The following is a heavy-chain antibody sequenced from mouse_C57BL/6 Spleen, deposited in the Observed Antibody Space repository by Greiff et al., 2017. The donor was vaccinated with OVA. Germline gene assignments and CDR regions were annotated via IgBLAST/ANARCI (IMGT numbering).Heavy chain of an antibody. J-gene: IGHJ4*01. CDR2: IDPSDSYT. CDR3: ARKDYGSSTYAMDY. V-gene: IGHV1-59*01. D-gene: IGHD1-1*01. CDR1: GYTFTSYW. Sequence: VQLQQSGAELVRPGTSVKLSCKASGYTFTSYWMHWVKQRPGQGLEWIGVIDPSDSYTNYNQKFKGKATLTVDTSSSTAYMQLSSLTSEDSAVYYCARKDYGSSTYAMDYWGQGTSVTVSS.